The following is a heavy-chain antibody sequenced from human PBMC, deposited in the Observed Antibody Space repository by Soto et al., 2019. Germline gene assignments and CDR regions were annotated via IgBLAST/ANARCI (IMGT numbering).Heavy chain of an antibody. CDR2: ICPSDSYT. J-gene: IGHJ6*02. Sequence: GESLKISCKGSGYIFTDHCIVWVRQMAGKGLEWVGIICPSDSYTNYSPSFQGHVTISADKSISTAYLQWSSLKASDTAMYYCARRGWREYQLLSTTYYYYGMDVWGQGTTVTVSS. CDR3: ARRGWREYQLLSTTYYYYGMDV. CDR1: GYIFTDHC. V-gene: IGHV5-10-1*01. D-gene: IGHD2-2*01.